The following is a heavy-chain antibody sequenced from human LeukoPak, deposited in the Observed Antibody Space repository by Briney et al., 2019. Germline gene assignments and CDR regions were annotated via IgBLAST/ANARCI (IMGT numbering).Heavy chain of an antibody. J-gene: IGHJ4*02. CDR1: GFTSSIYW. Sequence: GGSLRLSCAASGFTSSIYWMSWVRQAPGKGLEWVANIKQDGSEKYYVDSVKGRFTISRGNAKNSLYLQMNSLRAEDTAVYYCARDRGSSGWYEFDYWGQGTLVTVSS. V-gene: IGHV3-7*01. D-gene: IGHD6-19*01. CDR2: IKQDGSEK. CDR3: ARDRGSSGWYEFDY.